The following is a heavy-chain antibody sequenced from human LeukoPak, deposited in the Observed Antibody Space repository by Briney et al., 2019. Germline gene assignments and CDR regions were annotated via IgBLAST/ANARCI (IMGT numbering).Heavy chain of an antibody. CDR3: ATGYSSSWYWVY. J-gene: IGHJ4*02. V-gene: IGHV1-24*01. CDR1: GYTLTELS. Sequence: ASVKVSCKVSGYTLTELSMHWVRQAPGKGLEWMGGFDPEDGETIYAQKFQGRVTMTEDTSTDTAYMELSSLRSEDTAVYYCATGYSSSWYWVYWGQGTLVTVSS. D-gene: IGHD6-13*01. CDR2: FDPEDGET.